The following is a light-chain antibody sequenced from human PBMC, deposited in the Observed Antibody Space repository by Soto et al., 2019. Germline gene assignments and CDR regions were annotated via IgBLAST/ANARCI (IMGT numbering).Light chain of an antibody. CDR1: QSISGT. CDR2: GAS. CDR3: QQYNNWPWT. Sequence: EIVMTQAPATLSVSPGGRATLSCRASQSISGTLAWYQQKPGQAPRLLIHGASTRAPGFPARFSGSGSGTDFTLTISSLQSEDFAVYYCQQYNNWPWTFGQGSKVDIK. V-gene: IGKV3-15*01. J-gene: IGKJ1*01.